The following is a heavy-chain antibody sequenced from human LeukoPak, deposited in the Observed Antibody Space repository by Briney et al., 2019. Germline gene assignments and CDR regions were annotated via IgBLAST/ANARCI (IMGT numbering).Heavy chain of an antibody. CDR2: ISAYNGNT. D-gene: IGHD3-10*01. V-gene: IGHV1-18*01. CDR3: ARVKGQGVRGVTQLGWFDP. CDR1: GYTFTSYG. Sequence: ASVKVSCKASGYTFTSYGISWVRQAPGQGLEWMGWISAYNGNTNYAQKLQGRVTMTTDTSTSTAYMELRSLRSDDTAVYYCARVKGQGVRGVTQLGWFDPWGQGTLVTVSS. J-gene: IGHJ5*02.